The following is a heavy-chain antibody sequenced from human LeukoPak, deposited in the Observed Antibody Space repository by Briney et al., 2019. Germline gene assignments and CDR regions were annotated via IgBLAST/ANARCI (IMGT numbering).Heavy chain of an antibody. J-gene: IGHJ5*02. CDR3: AKDLAAPIYGSGTFYNPAFDP. CDR2: IGGSVGST. D-gene: IGHD3-10*01. CDR1: GFNFSTYA. V-gene: IGHV3-23*01. Sequence: GGSLRLSCAASGFNFSTYAMSWVRQAPGKGLEWVSGIGGSVGSTYYADSVKGRFTISRDNSKNTLYLQVNSLRAEDTALYYCAKDLAAPIYGSGTFYNPAFDPWGQGTLVTVSS.